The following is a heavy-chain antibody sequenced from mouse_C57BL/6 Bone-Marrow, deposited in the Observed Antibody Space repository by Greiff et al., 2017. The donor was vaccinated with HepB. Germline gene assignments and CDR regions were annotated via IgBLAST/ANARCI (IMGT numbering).Heavy chain of an antibody. CDR1: GYTFTDHT. J-gene: IGHJ2*01. CDR2: IYPRDGST. D-gene: IGHD2-3*01. CDR3: AIDGYSPHYFDY. Sequence: VQLQQSGAELMKPGASVKLSCKATGYTFTDHTIHWMKQRPEQGLEWIGYIYPRDGSTKYNEKFKGKATLTADKSSSTAYMQLNSLTSEDSAVYFCAIDGYSPHYFDYWGQGTTLTVSS. V-gene: IGHV1-78*01.